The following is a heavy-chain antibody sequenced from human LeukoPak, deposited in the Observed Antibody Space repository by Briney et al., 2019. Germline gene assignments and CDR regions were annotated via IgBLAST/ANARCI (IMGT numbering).Heavy chain of an antibody. J-gene: IGHJ4*02. CDR3: ARPNGGRLWAWYFDY. D-gene: IGHD7-27*01. CDR2: IYPGDSDT. V-gene: IGHV5-51*01. Sequence: GESLKISFKASGYSFPTYWIGWVRQTPGKGLEWMGLIYPGDSDTRYSPSFQGQVTISADKSISSTSLQWRSLKASDTAMYYCARPNGGRLWAWYFDYWGQGTPVTVSS. CDR1: GYSFPTYW.